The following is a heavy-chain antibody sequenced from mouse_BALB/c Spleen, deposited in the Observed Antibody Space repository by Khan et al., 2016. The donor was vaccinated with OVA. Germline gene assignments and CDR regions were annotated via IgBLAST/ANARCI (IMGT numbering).Heavy chain of an antibody. CDR1: GYSFTGYF. CDR3: ARIYRSDFDY. CDR2: INPHIGET. Sequence: VQLKQSGRELVKPGASVKISCKASGYSFTGYFMNWVKQSHGKSLEWIGRINPHIGETFYNQKFTGKATLTVDESSSTAHMELRSLASQDSAVYYCARIYRSDFDYWGQGTTLTVSS. D-gene: IGHD1-1*01. V-gene: IGHV1-20*02. J-gene: IGHJ2*01.